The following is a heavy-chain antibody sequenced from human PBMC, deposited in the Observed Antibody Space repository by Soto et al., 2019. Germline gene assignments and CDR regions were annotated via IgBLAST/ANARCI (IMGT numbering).Heavy chain of an antibody. D-gene: IGHD1-26*01. CDR1: GFIFSDHY. Sequence: GGSLRLSCAASGFIFSDHYMDWVRQAPGKGLEWVGRIKNKANSYTTEYAASVKGRFTISRDDSKNSLCLQMNSLKTEDTAVYYCTRISLVGATGGRYFDYWGQGTLVTVSS. CDR3: TRISLVGATGGRYFDY. V-gene: IGHV3-72*01. CDR2: IKNKANSYTT. J-gene: IGHJ4*02.